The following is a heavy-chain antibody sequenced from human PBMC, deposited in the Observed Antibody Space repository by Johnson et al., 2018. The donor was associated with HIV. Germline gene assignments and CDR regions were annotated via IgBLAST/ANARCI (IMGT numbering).Heavy chain of an antibody. D-gene: IGHD1-26*01. CDR3: AKAPVWELLRGSAFDI. Sequence: VDSVKDRFTISRDNAKNSLFLEMNSLRAEDTAVYYCAKAPVWELLRGSAFDIWGQGTMVTVSS. V-gene: IGHV3-7*03. J-gene: IGHJ3*02.